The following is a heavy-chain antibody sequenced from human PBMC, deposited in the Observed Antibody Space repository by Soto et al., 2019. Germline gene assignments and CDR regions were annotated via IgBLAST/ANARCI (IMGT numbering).Heavy chain of an antibody. Sequence: EVQLLESGGGLVQPGRSLRLSCTASGFTFSSHAMIWVRQAPGKGLEWVSGLSDSGDSIYYADSVKGRFTIYRDNSMNTLYLQMNTLRVEVTAVYYCAKVSSSWYAGFFDLWGQGTLVTVSS. D-gene: IGHD6-13*01. J-gene: IGHJ4*02. CDR2: LSDSGDSI. V-gene: IGHV3-23*01. CDR3: AKVSSSWYAGFFDL. CDR1: GFTFSSHA.